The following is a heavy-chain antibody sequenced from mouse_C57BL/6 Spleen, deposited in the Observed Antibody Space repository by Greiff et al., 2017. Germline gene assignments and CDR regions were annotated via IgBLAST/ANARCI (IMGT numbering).Heavy chain of an antibody. Sequence: EVQRVESEGGLVQPGSSMKLSCTASGFTFSDYYMAWVRQVPEKGLEWVANINYDGSSTYYLDSLKSRFIISRDNAKNILYLQMSSLKSEDTATYYCARDRYDGYRYFDVWGTGTTVTVSS. CDR2: INYDGSST. V-gene: IGHV5-16*01. D-gene: IGHD2-3*01. CDR1: GFTFSDYY. CDR3: ARDRYDGYRYFDV. J-gene: IGHJ1*03.